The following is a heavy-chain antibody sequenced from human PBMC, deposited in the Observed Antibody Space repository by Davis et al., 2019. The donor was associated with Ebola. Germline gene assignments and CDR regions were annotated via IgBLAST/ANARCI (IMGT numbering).Heavy chain of an antibody. CDR2: INPNSGGT. CDR1: GYTFTNYG. J-gene: IGHJ4*02. Sequence: AASVKVSCKASGYTFTNYGISWVRQAPGQGLEWMGWINPNSGGTNYAQKFQGRVTMTRDTSISTAYMELSRLRSDDTAVYYCARGYSSGWYGFDYWGQGTLVTVSS. V-gene: IGHV1-2*02. D-gene: IGHD6-19*01. CDR3: ARGYSSGWYGFDY.